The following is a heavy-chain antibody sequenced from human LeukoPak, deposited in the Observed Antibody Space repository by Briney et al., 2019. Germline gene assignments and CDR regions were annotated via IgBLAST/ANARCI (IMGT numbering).Heavy chain of an antibody. CDR2: ISYDGSNK. V-gene: IGHV3-30-3*01. CDR1: GFTFSSYA. Sequence: GGSLRLSCAASGFTFSSYAMHWVRQAPGKGLEWVAVISYDGSNKYYADSVKGRFTISRDNSKNTLYLQMNSLRAEDTAVYYCARTESYYDSSGYYADAFDIWGQGTVATVSS. D-gene: IGHD3-22*01. CDR3: ARTESYYDSSGYYADAFDI. J-gene: IGHJ3*02.